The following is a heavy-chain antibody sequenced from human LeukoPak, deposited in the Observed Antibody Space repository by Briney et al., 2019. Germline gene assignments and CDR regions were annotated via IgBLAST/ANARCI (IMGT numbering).Heavy chain of an antibody. CDR1: GYTFTSYD. CDR2: INPNSGDT. Sequence: GASVKVSCKASGYTFTSYDINWVRQAPGQGLEWMGWINPNSGDTSYAQNFQGRVTMTRDTSISTAYMELSRLRSDDTAVYYCARDPLANTFGDFTLNWFDSWGHGTLVTVSS. J-gene: IGHJ5*01. CDR3: ARDPLANTFGDFTLNWFDS. D-gene: IGHD3-10*01. V-gene: IGHV1-2*02.